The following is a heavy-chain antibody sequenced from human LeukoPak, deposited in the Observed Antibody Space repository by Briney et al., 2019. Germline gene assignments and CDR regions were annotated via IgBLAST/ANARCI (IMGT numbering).Heavy chain of an antibody. J-gene: IGHJ4*02. D-gene: IGHD6-19*01. CDR3: AADRGWYFDN. Sequence: EGSLRLSCVASGFTFGNHGLHWVRQTPDMGLEWVAFISYDGSEKYYADSVTGRFAISRDNFRTTLFLQMNSLKTEDTAEYYCAADRGWYFDNWGQGTLVTVSS. CDR2: ISYDGSEK. CDR1: GFTFGNHG. V-gene: IGHV3-30*03.